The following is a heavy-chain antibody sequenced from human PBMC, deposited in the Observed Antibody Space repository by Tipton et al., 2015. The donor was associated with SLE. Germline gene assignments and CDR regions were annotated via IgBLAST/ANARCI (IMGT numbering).Heavy chain of an antibody. Sequence: GLVKPSETLSLTCAVSGGSFGGYFWNWLRQSPGKGLEWIGEITHNERRDYNPSLKSRVTISVDISKNQFFLTLRSVTAADTAVYFCARGDVDWGQGTLVTVSS. J-gene: IGHJ4*02. D-gene: IGHD2-21*01. CDR1: GGSFGGYF. CDR3: ARGDVD. CDR2: ITHNERR. V-gene: IGHV4-34*01.